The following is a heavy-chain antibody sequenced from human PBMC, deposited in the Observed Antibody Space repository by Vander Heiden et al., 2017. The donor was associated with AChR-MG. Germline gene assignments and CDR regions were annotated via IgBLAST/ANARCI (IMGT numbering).Heavy chain of an antibody. J-gene: IGHJ5*02. D-gene: IGHD3-3*01. Sequence: QVTLKESGPVLVKPTETLTLTCTVSGFSLSTARMGVSWIRQPPGKALEWLAHIFSKDEKAYSRSMKSRLTISKDTSKSQVVLTMTNKDPVDTATYYWARITYYDFGSGYYELRSGLGNNNWFDPWGQGTLVTVSS. CDR3: ARITYYDFGSGYYELRSGLGNNNWFDP. CDR2: IFSKDEK. CDR1: GFSLSTARMG. V-gene: IGHV2-26*01.